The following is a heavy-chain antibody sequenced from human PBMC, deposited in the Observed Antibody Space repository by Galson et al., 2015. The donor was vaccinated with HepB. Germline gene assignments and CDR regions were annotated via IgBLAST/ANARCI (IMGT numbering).Heavy chain of an antibody. Sequence: SLRLSCAASGFTFDDYAMHWVRQAPGKGLEWVSGISWNSGSIGYADSVKGRFTISRDNAKNSLYLQMNSLRAEDTAMYYCAKDPDHTDDGYFDYWGQGTLVTVSS. CDR3: AKDPDHTDDGYFDY. CDR1: GFTFDDYA. CDR2: ISWNSGSI. V-gene: IGHV3-9*01. J-gene: IGHJ4*02. D-gene: IGHD1-14*01.